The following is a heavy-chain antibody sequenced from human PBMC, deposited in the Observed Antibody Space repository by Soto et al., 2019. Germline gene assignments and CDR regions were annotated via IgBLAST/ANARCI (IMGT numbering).Heavy chain of an antibody. CDR2: IWYDGSNK. CDR1: GFTFSGYG. J-gene: IGHJ4*02. D-gene: IGHD5-12*01. Sequence: GGSLRLSCAASGFTFSGYGMHWVRQAPGKGLEWVAVIWYDGSNKYYADSVKGRFTISRDNSKNTLYLQMNSLRDEDTAVYYCARDSVAMATITPLRYWGQGTLVTVSS. V-gene: IGHV3-33*01. CDR3: ARDSVAMATITPLRY.